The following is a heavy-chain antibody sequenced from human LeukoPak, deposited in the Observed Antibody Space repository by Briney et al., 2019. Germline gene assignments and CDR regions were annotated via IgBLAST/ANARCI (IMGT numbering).Heavy chain of an antibody. V-gene: IGHV4-34*01. CDR1: GGSFSGYY. D-gene: IGHD1-7*01. Sequence: SETLSLTCAVYGGSFSGYYWSWIRQPPGKGLEWIGEINHSGSTNYNPSLKSRVSISVDTSKNQFSLKLSSVTAADTAVYYCARDNWNYGSSMDVWGQGTTVTVSS. CDR2: INHSGST. J-gene: IGHJ6*02. CDR3: ARDNWNYGSSMDV.